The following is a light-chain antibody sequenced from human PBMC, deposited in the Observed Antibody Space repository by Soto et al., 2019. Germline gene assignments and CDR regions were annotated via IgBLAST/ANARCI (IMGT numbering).Light chain of an antibody. CDR1: QSISSW. CDR2: KAS. Sequence: DIQMTQSPSTLSASVGARVTITCRASQSISSWLAWYQQKPGKAPKLLIYKASSLESGVPSRFSGSGSGTEFTLTISSLQPDDFATYYCQQCDSYPWTFGQGTKVEIK. CDR3: QQCDSYPWT. V-gene: IGKV1-5*03. J-gene: IGKJ1*01.